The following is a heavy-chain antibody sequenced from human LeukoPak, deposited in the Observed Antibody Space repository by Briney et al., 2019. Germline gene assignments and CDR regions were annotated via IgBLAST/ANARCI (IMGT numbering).Heavy chain of an antibody. Sequence: GLEWVAVISYDASNKYYAASVKGRFTISRDNSKNTLYLQMNSLRAEDTAVYYCARLDDSAHWGQGTLVTVSS. CDR3: ARLDDSAH. V-gene: IGHV3-30-3*01. CDR2: ISYDASNK. J-gene: IGHJ4*02. D-gene: IGHD3-16*01.